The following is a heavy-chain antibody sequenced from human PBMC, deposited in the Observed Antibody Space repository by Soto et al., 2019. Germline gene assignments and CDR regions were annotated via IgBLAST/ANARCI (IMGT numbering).Heavy chain of an antibody. CDR3: ARGVLVTMVRATNWFDP. Sequence: SETLSLTCTVSGGSISSGGYYWSWIRQHPGKGLEWIGYIYYSGSTYYNPSLKSRVTISVDTSKNQFSLKLSSVTAADTAVYYCARGVLVTMVRATNWFDPWGQGTLVTVSS. V-gene: IGHV4-31*03. J-gene: IGHJ5*02. CDR2: IYYSGST. D-gene: IGHD3-10*01. CDR1: GGSISSGGYY.